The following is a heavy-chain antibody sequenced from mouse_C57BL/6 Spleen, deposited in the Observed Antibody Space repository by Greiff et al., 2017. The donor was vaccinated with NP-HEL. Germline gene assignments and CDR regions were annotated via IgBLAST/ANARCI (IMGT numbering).Heavy chain of an antibody. V-gene: IGHV5-17*01. CDR1: GFTFSDYG. Sequence: EVKLVESGGGLVKPGGSLKLSCAASGFTFSDYGMHWVRQAPEKGLEWVAYISSGSSTIYYADTVKGRFTISRDNAKNTLFLQMTSLRSEDTAMYYCARAFPFAYWGQGTLVTVSA. CDR2: ISSGSSTI. CDR3: ARAFPFAY. J-gene: IGHJ3*01.